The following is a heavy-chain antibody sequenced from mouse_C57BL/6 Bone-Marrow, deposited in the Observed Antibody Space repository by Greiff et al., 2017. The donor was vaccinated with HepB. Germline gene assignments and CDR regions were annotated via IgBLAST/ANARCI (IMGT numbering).Heavy chain of an antibody. Sequence: VMLVESGPGLVAPSQSLSITCTVSGFSLTSYAISWVRQPPGKGLEWLGVIWTGGGTTYNSALKSRLSISKDNSKSQVFLKMNSLQTDDTARYYCARNRGYYAMDYWGQGTSVTVSS. CDR2: IWTGGGT. D-gene: IGHD3-3*01. CDR3: ARNRGYYAMDY. CDR1: GFSLTSYA. J-gene: IGHJ4*01. V-gene: IGHV2-9-1*01.